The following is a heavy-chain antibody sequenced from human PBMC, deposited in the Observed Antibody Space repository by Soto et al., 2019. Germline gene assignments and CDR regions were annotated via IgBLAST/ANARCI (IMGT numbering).Heavy chain of an antibody. CDR2: IDPSDSYT. J-gene: IGHJ6*02. CDR3: ARHRARIAARPDATYGMDV. Sequence: PGESLKISCKGSGYSFTSYWISWVRQMPGKGLEWMGRIDPSDSYTNYSPSFQGHVTISADKSISTAYLQWSSLKASDTAMYYCARHRARIAARPDATYGMDVWGQGRTVTVSS. D-gene: IGHD6-6*01. CDR1: GYSFTSYW. V-gene: IGHV5-10-1*01.